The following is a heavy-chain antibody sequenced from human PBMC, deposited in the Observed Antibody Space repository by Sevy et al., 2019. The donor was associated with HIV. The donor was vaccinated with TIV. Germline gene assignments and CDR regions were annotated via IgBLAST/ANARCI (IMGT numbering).Heavy chain of an antibody. CDR1: GFTFSNFW. CDR3: ARGTRGLPSS. CDR2: INTDGNSI. Sequence: GGSLRLSCAASGFTFSNFWMHWVRQGPGKGLVWVSRINTDGNSISYADSVKGRFTISRDNAKTTVFLQMNCLRSEDTAVYYCARGTRGLPSSWGQGTLVTVSS. V-gene: IGHV3-74*01. D-gene: IGHD2-2*01. J-gene: IGHJ5*02.